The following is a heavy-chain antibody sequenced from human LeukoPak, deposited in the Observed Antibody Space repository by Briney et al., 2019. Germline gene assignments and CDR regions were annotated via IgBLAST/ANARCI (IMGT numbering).Heavy chain of an antibody. CDR1: GYTFTSYG. J-gene: IGHJ4*02. D-gene: IGHD1-26*01. CDR3: ARVAPYSGNYYPPVY. V-gene: IGHV1-18*01. Sequence: ASVKVSCKASGYTFTSYGISWVRQAPGQGLEWMGWISAYNGNTNYAQKLQGRVTMTTDTSTSTAYMELRSLRSDDTAVYYCARVAPYSGNYYPPVYWGQGTLVTVSS. CDR2: ISAYNGNT.